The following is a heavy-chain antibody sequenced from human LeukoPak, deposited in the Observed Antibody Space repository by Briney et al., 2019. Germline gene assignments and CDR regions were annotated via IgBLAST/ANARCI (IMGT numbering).Heavy chain of an antibody. CDR1: GFTFSSYS. CDR2: ISSSSSTI. CDR3: AKDSNPGDYYYYYMDV. Sequence: PGGSLRLSCAASGFTFSSYSMNWVRQAPGKGLEWVSYISSSSSTIYYADSVKGRFTISRDNAKNSLYLQMNSLRAEDTAVYYCAKDSNPGDYYYYYMDVWGKGTTVTVSS. J-gene: IGHJ6*03. V-gene: IGHV3-48*01. D-gene: IGHD3-10*01.